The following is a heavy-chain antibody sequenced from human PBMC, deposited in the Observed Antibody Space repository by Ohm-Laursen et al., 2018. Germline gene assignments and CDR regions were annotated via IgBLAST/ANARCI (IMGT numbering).Heavy chain of an antibody. CDR3: ARDEEYRDFYYYGMDV. CDR1: GFTFSTYG. J-gene: IGHJ6*02. V-gene: IGHV3-33*08. D-gene: IGHD5-18*01. Sequence: SLRLSCTASGFTFSTYGMHWVRQAPGKGLEWVAVIWYDGTNRYYADSVEGRFTISRDKFKNTLDLQMHSLRVEDTAVYYCARDEEYRDFYYYGMDVWGQGTTVIVSS. CDR2: IWYDGTNR.